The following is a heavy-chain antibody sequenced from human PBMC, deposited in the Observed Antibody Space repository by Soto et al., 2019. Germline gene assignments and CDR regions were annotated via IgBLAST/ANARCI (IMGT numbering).Heavy chain of an antibody. J-gene: IGHJ6*02. D-gene: IGHD1-7*01. Sequence: QVQLVQSGAEVKKPGASVKVSCKASGYTFTSYGISWVRQAPGQGLEWMGWISAYNGNTNYAQKLQGRVTMTTDTSTSTAYMELRSLRSADTAVYYCARAGDWNSSLGYYYGMDVWGQGTTVTVSS. CDR3: ARAGDWNSSLGYYYGMDV. CDR2: ISAYNGNT. V-gene: IGHV1-18*01. CDR1: GYTFTSYG.